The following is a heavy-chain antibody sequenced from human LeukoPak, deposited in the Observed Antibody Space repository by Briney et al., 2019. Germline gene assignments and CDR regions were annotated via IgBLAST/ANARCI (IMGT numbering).Heavy chain of an antibody. V-gene: IGHV3-7*01. Sequence: QPGGSLGLSCAASGFTFSAFWMSWVRPAPGKGLEWVANIKVDGTEKNYVDSVKGRLTISRDNAKNSLYLQMNSLRTEDTAVYYCARGGRNIDSWGQGTLVTVSS. J-gene: IGHJ4*02. D-gene: IGHD4-11*01. CDR2: IKVDGTEK. CDR1: GFTFSAFW. CDR3: ARGGRNIDS.